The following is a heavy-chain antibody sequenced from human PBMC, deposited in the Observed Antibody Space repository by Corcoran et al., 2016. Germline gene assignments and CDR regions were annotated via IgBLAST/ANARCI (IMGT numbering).Heavy chain of an antibody. V-gene: IGHV3-23*01. CDR2: ISGSGGST. CDR1: GFTFSSYA. CDR3: AKSIAARLDWFDP. Sequence: EVQLLESGGGLVQPGGSLRLSCAASGFTFSSYAMNWVRQAPGRGLEWVSGISGSGGSTYYTDSVKGRFTISRDNFKNTLYLQMNSLRAEDTAVFFCAKSIAARLDWFDPWGQGTLVTVSS. D-gene: IGHD6-6*01. J-gene: IGHJ5*02.